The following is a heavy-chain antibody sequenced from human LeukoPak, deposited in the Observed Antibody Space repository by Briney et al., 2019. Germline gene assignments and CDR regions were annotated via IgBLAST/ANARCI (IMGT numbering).Heavy chain of an antibody. CDR3: QVWFGELSLFDY. CDR2: INPNSGGT. J-gene: IGHJ4*02. Sequence: ASVKVSCKASGYTFTGYYMHWGRQAPGQGLEWMGWINPNSGGTNYAQKFQGRVTMTRDTSISTAYMELSRLRSDDTAVYYRQVWFGELSLFDYWGQGTLVTVSS. D-gene: IGHD3-10*01. CDR1: GYTFTGYY. V-gene: IGHV1-2*02.